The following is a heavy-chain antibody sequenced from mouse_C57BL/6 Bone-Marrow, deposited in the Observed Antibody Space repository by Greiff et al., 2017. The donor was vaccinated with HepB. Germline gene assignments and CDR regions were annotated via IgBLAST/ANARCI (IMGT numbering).Heavy chain of an antibody. V-gene: IGHV7-1*01. Sequence: EVMLVDSGGGLVQSGRSLRLSCATSGFTFSDFYMEWVRQAPGKGLEWIAASRNKANDYTTEYSASVKGRFIVSRDTSQSILYLQMNALRAEDTAIYYCARDAGSPGYAMDYWGQGTSVTVSS. CDR1: GFTFSDFY. CDR2: SRNKANDYTT. CDR3: ARDAGSPGYAMDY. J-gene: IGHJ4*01.